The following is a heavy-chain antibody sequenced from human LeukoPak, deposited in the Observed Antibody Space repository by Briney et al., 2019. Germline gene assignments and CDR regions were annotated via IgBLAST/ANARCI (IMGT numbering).Heavy chain of an antibody. V-gene: IGHV6-1*01. D-gene: IGHD1-1*01. CDR3: ARSRMLATSWNV. CDR2: TYYRSKLYN. CDR1: GDSVSSNSAA. Sequence: SQTLSLTCALSGDSVSSNSAAWNWLRQSPSRGLEWLGSTYYRSKLYNDYAVSVKSLITINPDTSKNQFSLQLNSVTPEDTAVYYCARSRMLATSWNVWGQGTTGTVSS. J-gene: IGHJ6*02.